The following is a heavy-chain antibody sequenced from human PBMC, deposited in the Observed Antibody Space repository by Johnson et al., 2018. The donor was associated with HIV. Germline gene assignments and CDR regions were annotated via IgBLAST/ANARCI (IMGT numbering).Heavy chain of an antibody. CDR3: AKAFSTFHDAFDI. J-gene: IGHJ3*02. V-gene: IGHV3-23*04. CDR2: TTPSGGGT. CDR1: GFTFSSYA. D-gene: IGHD2/OR15-2a*01. Sequence: VQLVESGGGLVQPGGSLRLSCAASGFTFSSYAMSWVRQAPGKWLEWVSATTPSGGGTYYADSVKGRFTISRDNSKNTLFLQMNSLRAEDTAVYFCAKAFSTFHDAFDIWGQGTMVTVSS.